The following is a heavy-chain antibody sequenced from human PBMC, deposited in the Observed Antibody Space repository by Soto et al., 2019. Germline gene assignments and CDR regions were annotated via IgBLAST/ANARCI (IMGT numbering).Heavy chain of an antibody. CDR3: ARDPLAVTGSFVDY. CDR2: ISYHGREK. D-gene: IGHD6-19*01. CDR1: GFDFSIYA. J-gene: IGHJ4*02. V-gene: IGHV3-30-3*01. Sequence: GGSLRLFCAASGFDFSIYAFHWVRQAPGKGLEWLSVISYHGREKYYADSVKGRSTISRDSSKNTVYLQMNSLRAEDTAVYYCARDPLAVTGSFVDYWGQGTLVTVSS.